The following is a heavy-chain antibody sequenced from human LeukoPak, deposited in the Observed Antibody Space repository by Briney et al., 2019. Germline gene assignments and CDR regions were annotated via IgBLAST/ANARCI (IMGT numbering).Heavy chain of an antibody. D-gene: IGHD6-19*01. Sequence: PSETLSLTCTVSGDSISSGGYYWSWIRQPPGKGLEWIGRIYTSGSTNYNPSLKSRVTMSVDTSKNQFSLKLSSVTAADTAVYYCAREAVAEGYYYYYMDVWGKGTTVTVSS. J-gene: IGHJ6*03. CDR1: GDSISSGGYY. CDR3: AREAVAEGYYYYYMDV. CDR2: IYTSGST. V-gene: IGHV4-61*02.